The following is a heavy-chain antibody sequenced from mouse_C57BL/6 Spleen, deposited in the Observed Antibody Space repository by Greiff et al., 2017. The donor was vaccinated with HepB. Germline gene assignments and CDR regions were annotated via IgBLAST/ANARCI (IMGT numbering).Heavy chain of an antibody. CDR1: GYTFTSYT. CDR2: INPSSGYT. CDR3: ARGLDYYGELDY. J-gene: IGHJ2*01. Sequence: QVQLQQSGAELARPGASVKMSCKASGYTFTSYTMHWVKQRPGQGLEWIGYINPSSGYTKYNQKFKDKATLTADKSSSTAYMQLSSLTSEDSAVYYCARGLDYYGELDYWGQGTTLTVSS. D-gene: IGHD1-1*01. V-gene: IGHV1-4*01.